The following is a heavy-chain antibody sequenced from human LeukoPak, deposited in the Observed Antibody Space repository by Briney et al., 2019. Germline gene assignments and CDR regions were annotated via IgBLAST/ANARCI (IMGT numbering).Heavy chain of an antibody. CDR1: GGSISSSSYY. J-gene: IGHJ4*02. D-gene: IGHD3-3*01. Sequence: SETLSLTCTVSGGSISSSSYYWGWIRQPPGKGLEWIGSIYHSGSTYYNPSLKSRVTISVDTSKNQFSLKLSSVTAADTAVYYCARHRWTYWSYIDYWGQGTLVTVSS. CDR2: IYHSGST. V-gene: IGHV4-39*01. CDR3: ARHRWTYWSYIDY.